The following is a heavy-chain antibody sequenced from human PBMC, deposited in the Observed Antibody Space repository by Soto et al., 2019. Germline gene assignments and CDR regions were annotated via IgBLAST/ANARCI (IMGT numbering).Heavy chain of an antibody. CDR3: ARDLAYCSSTSCYGPDAHYYGMDV. Sequence: ASVKVSCKASGYTFTGYYMHWVRQAPGQGLEWMGWINPNSGGTNYAQKFQGRVTMTRDTSISTAYMELSRLRPDDTAVYYCARDLAYCSSTSCYGPDAHYYGMDVWGQGTTVTVSS. D-gene: IGHD2-2*01. J-gene: IGHJ6*02. V-gene: IGHV1-2*02. CDR2: INPNSGGT. CDR1: GYTFTGYY.